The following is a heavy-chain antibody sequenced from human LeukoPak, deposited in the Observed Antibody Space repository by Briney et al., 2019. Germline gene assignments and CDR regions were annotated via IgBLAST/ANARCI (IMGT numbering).Heavy chain of an antibody. Sequence: ASVKVSCKASGYTFTGYYMHWVRQAPGQGLEWMGWINPNSGGTNYAQKFQGRVTMTTDTSTSTAYMELRSLRSDDTAVYYCARDLGVPRGSWGQGTLVTVSS. D-gene: IGHD3-10*01. CDR1: GYTFTGYY. J-gene: IGHJ5*02. V-gene: IGHV1-2*02. CDR3: ARDLGVPRGS. CDR2: INPNSGGT.